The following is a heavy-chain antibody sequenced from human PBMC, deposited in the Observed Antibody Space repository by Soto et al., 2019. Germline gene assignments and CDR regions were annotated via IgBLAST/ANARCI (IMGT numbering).Heavy chain of an antibody. CDR2: INSDGSST. Sequence: EVQLVESGGGLVQPGGSLRLSCAASGLTFSGYWMHWVRQAPGKGLVWVSRINSDGSSTNYADYVEGRFTISRDNAKNTLYMQMNSLRAEDTALYYCARVVKNVYGVDVWGQGTTVTVSS. D-gene: IGHD3-10*02. CDR1: GLTFSGYW. J-gene: IGHJ6*02. CDR3: ARVVKNVYGVDV. V-gene: IGHV3-74*01.